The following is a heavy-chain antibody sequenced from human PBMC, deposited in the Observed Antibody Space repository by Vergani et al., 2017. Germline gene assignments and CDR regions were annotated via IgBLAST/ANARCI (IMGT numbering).Heavy chain of an antibody. V-gene: IGHV1-69*04. Sequence: QVQLVQSGAEVKKPGSSVKVSCKASGGTFSSYAISWVRQAPGQGLEWMGRIIPILGIANYAQKLQGRVTITADKSTSTAYMELSSLRSEDTAVYYCAKEGDYYYYYGMDVWGQGTTVTVSS. CDR3: AKEGDYYYYYGMDV. J-gene: IGHJ6*02. CDR2: IIPILGIA. CDR1: GGTFSSYA.